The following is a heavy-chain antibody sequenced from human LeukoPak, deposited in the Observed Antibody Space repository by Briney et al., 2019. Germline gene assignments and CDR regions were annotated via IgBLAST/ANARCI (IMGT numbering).Heavy chain of an antibody. Sequence: GRSLRLSCAASGFTFSSYGMHWVRQAPGKGLEWVAVVSHDGTNEFSADSVKGRFTISRDNSKNTLYLEMNSLRAEDTAVYYCARHTAMGSGYYFDYWGQGTLVTVSS. V-gene: IGHV3-30*03. CDR2: VSHDGTNE. J-gene: IGHJ4*02. CDR3: ARHTAMGSGYYFDY. D-gene: IGHD5-18*01. CDR1: GFTFSSYG.